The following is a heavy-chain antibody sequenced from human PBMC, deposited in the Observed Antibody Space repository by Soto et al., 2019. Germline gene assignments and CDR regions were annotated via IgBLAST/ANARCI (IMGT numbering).Heavy chain of an antibody. Sequence: SETLSLTCTVSGGSVSIINYYWGWIRQPPGKGLEWIGSIYYSGSTYYNPSLKSRVTISVDTSKNQFSLKLNSVTAADTAVYYCARQGTTVTTVFDYWGQGTLVTVSS. CDR1: GGSVSIINYY. CDR3: ARQGTTVTTVFDY. CDR2: IYYSGST. J-gene: IGHJ4*02. D-gene: IGHD4-17*01. V-gene: IGHV4-39*01.